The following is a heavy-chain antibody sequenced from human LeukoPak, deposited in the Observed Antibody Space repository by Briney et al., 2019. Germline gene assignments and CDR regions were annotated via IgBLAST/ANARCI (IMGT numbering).Heavy chain of an antibody. J-gene: IGHJ4*02. V-gene: IGHV1-18*04. D-gene: IGHD3-9*01. CDR1: GYAFTSYG. CDR2: ISAYTDNT. CDR3: ARVDILTGFYTYFDY. Sequence: ASVTVSCKASGYAFTSYGISWVRQAPGQGLEWMGWISAYTDNTNYVQKLQGRVTMTTDISTSTAYMELRSLGSDDTAVYYCARVDILTGFYTYFDYWGQGTLLTVSS.